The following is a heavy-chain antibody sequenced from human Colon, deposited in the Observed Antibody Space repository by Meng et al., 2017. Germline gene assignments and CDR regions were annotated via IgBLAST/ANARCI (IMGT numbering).Heavy chain of an antibody. CDR2: VSGYNGVT. CDR3: ARNPFGGAAGTIGDWFDP. CDR1: GYTFDSSG. V-gene: IGHV1-18*01. Sequence: ASVKVSCKASGYTFDSSGLSWLRQAPGQGLEWMGWVSGYNGVTNYAQKFQGRVTMTADTSTSTAYMELMSLRSDDTAVYYCARNPFGGAAGTIGDWFDPWGPGTLVPVSS. J-gene: IGHJ5*02. D-gene: IGHD6-13*01.